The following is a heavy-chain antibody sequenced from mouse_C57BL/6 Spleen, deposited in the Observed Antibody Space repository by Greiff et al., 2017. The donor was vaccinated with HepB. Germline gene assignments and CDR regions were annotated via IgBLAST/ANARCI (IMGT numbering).Heavy chain of an antibody. V-gene: IGHV5-17*01. CDR3: ASRQLRNYAMDY. CDR2: ISSGSSTI. CDR1: GFTFSDYG. D-gene: IGHD3-2*02. Sequence: EVKLVESGGGLVKPGGSLKLSCAASGFTFSDYGMHWVRQAPEKWLEWVAYISSGSSTIYYADTVKGRFTISRDNAKNTLFLQMTSLRSEDTAMYYCASRQLRNYAMDYWGQGTSVTVSS. J-gene: IGHJ4*01.